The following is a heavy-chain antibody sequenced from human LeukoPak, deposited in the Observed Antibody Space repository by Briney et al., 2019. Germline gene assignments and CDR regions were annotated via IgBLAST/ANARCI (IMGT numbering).Heavy chain of an antibody. CDR3: AREGGPYRPLDY. Sequence: SGTLSLTCGVSGDSISNTNWWTWARQPPGKGLEWIGEVDLLGRTNHNPSLKSRVAISVDKSENHISLWLTSVTAADTAVYYCAREGGPYRPLDYSGQGTLVTVSS. V-gene: IGHV4-4*02. CDR2: VDLLGRT. J-gene: IGHJ4*02. CDR1: GDSISNTNW.